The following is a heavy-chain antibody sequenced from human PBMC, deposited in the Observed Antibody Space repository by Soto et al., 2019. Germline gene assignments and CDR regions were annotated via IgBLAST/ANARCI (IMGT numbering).Heavy chain of an antibody. J-gene: IGHJ6*02. CDR3: ATYYGSGSYFPDHYYYGMDV. CDR2: ISSTSSTI. D-gene: IGHD3-10*01. V-gene: IGHV3-48*01. CDR1: GFTFSIYS. Sequence: GGSLRLSCAASGFTFSIYSVNWVRQALGKGLEWISYISSTSSTIYYADSVKGRFTISRDNAKNSLYLQMNSLRAEDTAVYYCATYYGSGSYFPDHYYYGMDVWGQGTTVTVSS.